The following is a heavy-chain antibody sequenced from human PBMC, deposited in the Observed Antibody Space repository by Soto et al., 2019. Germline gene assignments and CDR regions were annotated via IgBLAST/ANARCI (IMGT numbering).Heavy chain of an antibody. CDR3: ARVSGSFYSGMDV. V-gene: IGHV4-4*02. CDR1: GGSISSSYW. J-gene: IGHJ6*02. CDR2: IYHSGST. Sequence: QVQLQESGPGLVKPSGTLSLTCAVSGGSISSSYWWSWVRQPPGKGLEWIGEIYHSGSTNYNTSLKSRVTISVAQSKNPFSPKVTSVTAADTAVYYCARVSGSFYSGMDVWGQGTTVTVSS. D-gene: IGHD2-21*01.